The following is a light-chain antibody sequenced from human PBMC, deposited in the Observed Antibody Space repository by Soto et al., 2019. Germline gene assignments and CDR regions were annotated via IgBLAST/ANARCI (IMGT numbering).Light chain of an antibody. CDR3: GSFTSTSTLYV. CDR1: SSDVGDNNY. CDR2: EVN. J-gene: IGLJ1*01. V-gene: IGLV2-14*01. Sequence: QSALSQPASVSASPGQSITISCSGTSSDVGDNNYVSWYQQHPGKAPKLIIYEVNNRPSGVSNCFSGSKSGNTASLSISGLQAEDEADYYCGSFTSTSTLYVFGTGTKVTVL.